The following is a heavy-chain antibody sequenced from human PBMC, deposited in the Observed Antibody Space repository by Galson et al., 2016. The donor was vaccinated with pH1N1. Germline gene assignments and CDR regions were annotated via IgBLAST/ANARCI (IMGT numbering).Heavy chain of an antibody. CDR3: ARDPGYGSGTYYFEY. D-gene: IGHD3-10*01. CDR1: GGSVNSTNYY. V-gene: IGHV4-61*01. Sequence: ETLSLTCTVSGGSVNSTNYYWSWIRLPPGKGLEWIGYIYHSGTNNSNSSLKSRVTISIDTSQNQFSLKLRSVTAADTAIYYCARDPGYGSGTYYFEYWGQGSLVTVSS. J-gene: IGHJ4*02. CDR2: IYHSGTN.